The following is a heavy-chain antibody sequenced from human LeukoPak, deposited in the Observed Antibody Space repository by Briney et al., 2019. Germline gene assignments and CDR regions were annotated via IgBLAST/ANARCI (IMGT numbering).Heavy chain of an antibody. D-gene: IGHD3-10*01. CDR3: ARHRPFVGFGESRTFTYCYYGMDV. J-gene: IGHJ6*02. CDR2: IYYSGST. Sequence: PSETLSLTCTVSGGSISSSSYYWGWIRQPPGKGLEWIGSIYYSGSTYYNPSLKSRVTISVDTSKNQFSLKLSSVTAADTAVYYCARHRPFVGFGESRTFTYCYYGMDVWGQGTTVTVSS. V-gene: IGHV4-39*01. CDR1: GGSISSSSYY.